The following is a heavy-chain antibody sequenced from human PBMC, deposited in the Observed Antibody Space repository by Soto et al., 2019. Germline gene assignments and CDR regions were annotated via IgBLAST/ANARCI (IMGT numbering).Heavy chain of an antibody. CDR3: ARVEVVVVAAKRYYYYYGMDV. CDR2: IIPIFGTA. D-gene: IGHD2-15*01. J-gene: IGHJ6*02. V-gene: IGHV1-69*13. Sequence: GASVKVSCKASGGTFSSYAISWVRQAPGQGLEWMGGIIPIFGTANYAQKFQGRVTITADESTSTAYMELSSLRSEDTAVYYCARVEVVVVAAKRYYYYYGMDVWGQGTTVTVSS. CDR1: GGTFSSYA.